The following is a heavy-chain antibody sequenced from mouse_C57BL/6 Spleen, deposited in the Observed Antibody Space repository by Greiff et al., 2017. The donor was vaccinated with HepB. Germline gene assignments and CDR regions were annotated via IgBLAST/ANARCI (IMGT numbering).Heavy chain of an antibody. V-gene: IGHV1-64*01. CDR2: IHPNSGST. CDR1: GYTFTSYW. J-gene: IGHJ1*03. D-gene: IGHD4-1*01. Sequence: QVQLQQPGAELVKPGASVKLSCKASGYTFTSYWMHWVKQRPGQGLEWIGMIHPNSGSTNYNEKFKSKATLTVDKSSSTAYMQLSSLTSEDSAVYYCAREGAVTGSWYFDVWGTGTTVTVSS. CDR3: AREGAVTGSWYFDV.